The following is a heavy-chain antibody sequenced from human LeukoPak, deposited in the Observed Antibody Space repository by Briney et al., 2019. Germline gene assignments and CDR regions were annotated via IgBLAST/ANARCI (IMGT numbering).Heavy chain of an antibody. CDR1: GFTFSSYG. J-gene: IGHJ6*02. V-gene: IGHV3-30*03. D-gene: IGHD3-10*01. CDR3: ARSYNSGTYPAYYYYGMDV. CDR2: ISYDGSNK. Sequence: GSLRLSCAASGFTFSSYGMHWVRQAPGKGLEWVAVISYDGSNKYYADSVKGRFTISRDNSKSTLYLQMNSLSAEDTAVYYCARSYNSGTYPAYYYYGMDVRGQGTTVTVSS.